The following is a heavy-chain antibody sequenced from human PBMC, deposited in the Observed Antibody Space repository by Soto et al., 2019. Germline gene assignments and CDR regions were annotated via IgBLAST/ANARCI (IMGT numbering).Heavy chain of an antibody. CDR1: GFTFSSYS. Sequence: EVQLVESGGGLVQPGGSLRLSCAASGFTFSSYSMNWVRQAPGKGLEWVSYISSSGSTIYYADSVKGRFTISRDNAKNSRYLQMNSLRAEDTAVYYCADWDYYYGMDVWGQGTTVTVSS. CDR3: ADWDYYYGMDV. J-gene: IGHJ6*02. D-gene: IGHD3-9*01. V-gene: IGHV3-48*01. CDR2: ISSSGSTI.